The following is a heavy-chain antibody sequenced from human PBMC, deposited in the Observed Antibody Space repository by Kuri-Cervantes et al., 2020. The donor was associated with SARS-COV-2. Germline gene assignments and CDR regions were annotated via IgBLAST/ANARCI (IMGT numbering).Heavy chain of an antibody. V-gene: IGHV4-38-2*02. CDR3: ARHPPGYYDSSGYYDY. CDR2: IYHSGST. CDR1: GYSISRGYY. D-gene: IGHD3-22*01. Sequence: SETLSLTCTVSGYSISRGYYWGWIRQPPGKGLEWIASIYHSGSTYDNPSLKSRVTISVDTSKNQFSLKLSSVTAADTAVYYCARHPPGYYDSSGYYDYWGQGTLVTVSS. J-gene: IGHJ4*02.